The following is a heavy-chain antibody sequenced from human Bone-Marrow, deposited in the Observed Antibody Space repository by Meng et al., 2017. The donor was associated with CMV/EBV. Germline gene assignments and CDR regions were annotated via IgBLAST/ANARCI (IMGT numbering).Heavy chain of an antibody. CDR2: ISYDGSNK. D-gene: IGHD6-13*01. V-gene: IGHV3-30*04. Sequence: GGSLRLSCAASGFTFSSYAMHWVRQAPGKGLEWVAVISYDGSNKYYADSVKGRFTISRDNSKNTLYLQMNSLRAEDTAVYYCARDSSLPGIAAAGTLDYWGQGPLVTVSS. CDR1: GFTFSSYA. CDR3: ARDSSLPGIAAAGTLDY. J-gene: IGHJ4*02.